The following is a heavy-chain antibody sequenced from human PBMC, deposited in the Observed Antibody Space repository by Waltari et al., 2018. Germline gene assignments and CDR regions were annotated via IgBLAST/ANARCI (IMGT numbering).Heavy chain of an antibody. CDR2: INWSGART. J-gene: IGHJ4*02. Sequence: EVQLVESGGGMVRPGGSLRLSCAASGFTFNAYGMSGVRQVPGKGLEWVSGINWSGARTSYADSVMGRFTVSRDNAMNSLYLEMSSLRAEDTALYYCVREVFGSGWRESYFFDYWGQGTLVTVSS. D-gene: IGHD6-19*01. CDR1: GFTFNAYG. CDR3: VREVFGSGWRESYFFDY. V-gene: IGHV3-20*04.